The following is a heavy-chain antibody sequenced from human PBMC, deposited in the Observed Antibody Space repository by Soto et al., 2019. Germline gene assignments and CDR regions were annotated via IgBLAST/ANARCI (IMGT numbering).Heavy chain of an antibody. CDR2: INTDGSAT. D-gene: IGHD2-21*01. CDR1: GFTFSSYW. V-gene: IGHV3-74*01. Sequence: GGSLRLSCAASGFTFSSYWMHWVRQVPGKGLVWVSRINTDGSATNYADSVKGRFTVSRDNAKNTQYLQMNSLRAEDTAVYYCARDGEGYWGQGTLVTVSS. J-gene: IGHJ4*02. CDR3: ARDGEGY.